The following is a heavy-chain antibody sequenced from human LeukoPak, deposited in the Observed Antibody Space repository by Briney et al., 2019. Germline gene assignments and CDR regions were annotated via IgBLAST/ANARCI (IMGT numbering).Heavy chain of an antibody. J-gene: IGHJ5*02. CDR3: ARFLGSYPGEYWFDP. Sequence: ASVKVSCKASGYTFTSYYMHWVRQAPGQGLEWMGIINPSGGSTSYAQKFQGRVTMTRDTSTSTVYMELSSLRSEDTAVYYCARFLGSYPGEYWFDPWGQGTLVTVSS. V-gene: IGHV1-46*01. CDR1: GYTFTSYY. CDR2: INPSGGST. D-gene: IGHD1-26*01.